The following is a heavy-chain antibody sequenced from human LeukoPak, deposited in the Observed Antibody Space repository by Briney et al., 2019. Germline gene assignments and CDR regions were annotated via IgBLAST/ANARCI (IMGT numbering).Heavy chain of an antibody. CDR1: GGSISSGSYY. V-gene: IGHV4-61*02. Sequence: KPSETLSLTCTVSGGSISSGSYYWSWIRQPAGKGLEWIGRIYTSGSTNYNPSLKSRVTISVDTSKNQFSLKLSSVTAADTAVYYCAREEMATIWDTVSYYFDYWGQGTLVTVSS. CDR2: IYTSGST. J-gene: IGHJ4*02. D-gene: IGHD5-24*01. CDR3: AREEMATIWDTVSYYFDY.